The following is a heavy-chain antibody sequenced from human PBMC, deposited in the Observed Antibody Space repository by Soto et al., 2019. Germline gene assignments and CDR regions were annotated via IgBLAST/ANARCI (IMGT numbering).Heavy chain of an antibody. CDR1: GGPFSSYA. V-gene: IGHV1-69*01. J-gene: IGHJ5*02. D-gene: IGHD2-15*01. Sequence: QLQLVQSGAEVKKPGSSVKVSCKASGGPFSSYAIRWVRQAPGQGLAGMGGIIPIVGTANYAQKFQVRVTITADEYNSKAYMELSSLRSDDTAVYYCASPSTPYCRGGSCSPRSWGQGTLVTVSS. CDR3: ASPSTPYCRGGSCSPRS. CDR2: IIPIVGTA.